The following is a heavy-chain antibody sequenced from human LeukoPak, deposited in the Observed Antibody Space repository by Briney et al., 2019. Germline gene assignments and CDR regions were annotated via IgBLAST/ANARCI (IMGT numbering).Heavy chain of an antibody. CDR3: ARDRGNNTYFFDS. CDR2: INTDIGNA. J-gene: IGHJ4*02. V-gene: IGHV1-3*04. D-gene: IGHD5-18*01. Sequence: ASVKVSCKASGYTFTNYGIHRVRQAPGQRLEWIGWINTDIGNAKYSQTLQARVSITRATSASTAYMELSSLRPEDMALYYCARDRGNNTYFFDSWGQGTLVTVSS. CDR1: GYTFTNYG.